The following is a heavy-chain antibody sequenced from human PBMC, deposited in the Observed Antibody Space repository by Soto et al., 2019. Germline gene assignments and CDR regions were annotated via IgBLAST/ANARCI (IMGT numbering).Heavy chain of an antibody. Sequence: GGSLRLSCAASGFTFSSYGMHWVRQAPGKGLEWVAVIWYDGSNKYYADSVKGRFTISRDNSKNTLYLQMNSLRAEDTAVCYCARAPYQLLRYNWFDPWGQGTLVTVSS. D-gene: IGHD2-2*01. CDR3: ARAPYQLLRYNWFDP. CDR2: IWYDGSNK. J-gene: IGHJ5*02. CDR1: GFTFSSYG. V-gene: IGHV3-33*01.